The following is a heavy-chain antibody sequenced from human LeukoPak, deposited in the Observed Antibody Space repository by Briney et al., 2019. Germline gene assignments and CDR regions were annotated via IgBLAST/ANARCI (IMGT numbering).Heavy chain of an antibody. J-gene: IGHJ4*02. D-gene: IGHD6-6*01. CDR2: IYYSGST. CDR1: GGSISSSSYY. V-gene: IGHV4-39*01. CDR3: ARREEYSSSIDY. Sequence: SETLSLTCTVSGGSISSSSYYWGWIRQPPGKGLEWIGSIYYSGSTYYNPSLKSRVTISVDTSKNQFSLKLSSVTAADTAVYYCARREEYSSSIDYWGQGTLVTVSS.